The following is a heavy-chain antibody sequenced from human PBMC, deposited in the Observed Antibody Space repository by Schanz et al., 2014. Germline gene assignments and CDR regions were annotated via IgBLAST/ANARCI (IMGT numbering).Heavy chain of an antibody. D-gene: IGHD1-26*01. V-gene: IGHV1-18*01. Sequence: QVQLVQSGGEVKTPGASVKVSCKASGYTFTRSGISWVRQAPGQGLEWMGWIGGSDGNTNFAQKFQGRGTMTTDTSTSTVYMELRSLTSDDSAVYYCARDRDQWDGNYLDYWGQGTLVTVSS. CDR1: GYTFTRSG. CDR2: IGGSDGNT. J-gene: IGHJ4*02. CDR3: ARDRDQWDGNYLDY.